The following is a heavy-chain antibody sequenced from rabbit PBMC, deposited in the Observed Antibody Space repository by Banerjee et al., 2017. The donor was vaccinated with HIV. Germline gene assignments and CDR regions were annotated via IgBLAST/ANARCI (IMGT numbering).Heavy chain of an antibody. D-gene: IGHD1-1*01. CDR2: INTSSGNT. Sequence: QEQLVESGGGLVTLGGSLTLTCKASGIYFRGYGISWVRQAPGKGLEWIACINTSSGNTVYATWAKGRFTISKTSWTTVTLQMTSLTAADTATYFCARDLTGVIGWNFNLWGPGTLVTVS. J-gene: IGHJ4*01. V-gene: IGHV1S45*01. CDR3: ARDLTGVIGWNFNL. CDR1: GIYFRGYG.